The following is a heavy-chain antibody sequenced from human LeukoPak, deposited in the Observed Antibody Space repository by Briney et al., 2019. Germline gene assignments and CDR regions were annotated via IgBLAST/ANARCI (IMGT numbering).Heavy chain of an antibody. J-gene: IGHJ4*02. D-gene: IGHD1-1*01. V-gene: IGHV3-23*01. CDR2: LRGDGST. CDR1: GFTFSSYA. Sequence: GGSLRLSCAASGFTFSSYAMSWVRQAPPTGLDRVSSLRGDGSTFYADSVKGRFTLSRDESRNTVYFQLNSLRVEDTAVYYCAKASWVSNGDAVLWGQGTLVTVFS. CDR3: AKASWVSNGDAVL.